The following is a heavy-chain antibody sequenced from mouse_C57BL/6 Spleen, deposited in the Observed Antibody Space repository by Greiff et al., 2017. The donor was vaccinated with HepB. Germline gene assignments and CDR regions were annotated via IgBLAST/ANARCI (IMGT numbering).Heavy chain of an antibody. V-gene: IGHV5-9-1*02. CDR1: GFTFSSYA. CDR2: ISSGGDYI. J-gene: IGHJ2*01. Sequence: EVMLVESGEGLVKPGGSLKLSCAASGFTFSSYAMSWVRQTPEKRLEWVAYISSGGDYINYADTVKGRFTISRDNARKTLYLQMSSLKSEDTAMYYCTRDRRSYFDYWGQGPTLTVSS. CDR3: TRDRRSYFDY.